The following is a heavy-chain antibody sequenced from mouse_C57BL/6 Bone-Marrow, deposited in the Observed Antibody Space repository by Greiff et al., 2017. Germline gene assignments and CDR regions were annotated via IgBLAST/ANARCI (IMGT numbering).Heavy chain of an antibody. CDR2: ISSGGEYI. Sequence: EVQRVESGEGLVKPGGSLKLSCAASGFTFSSYAMSWVRQTPEKRLEWVAYISSGGEYIYYADTVKGRFTISRDNARNTLYLQMSSLKSEDTAMYYCTRAHYYGSSYWYFDVWGTGTTVTVSS. CDR3: TRAHYYGSSYWYFDV. CDR1: GFTFSSYA. V-gene: IGHV5-9-1*02. J-gene: IGHJ1*03. D-gene: IGHD1-1*01.